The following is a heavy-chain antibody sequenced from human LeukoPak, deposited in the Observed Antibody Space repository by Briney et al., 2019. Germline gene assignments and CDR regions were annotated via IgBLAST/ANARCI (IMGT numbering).Heavy chain of an antibody. V-gene: IGHV3-48*03. CDR1: GFTFSSYE. Sequence: GGTLRLSCAASGFTFSSYEMNWVRQASGRGLEVGSYISSSGSTIYYADSVKGRFTISRDNAKNSLYLQMNTKRAEDTAVYYSGRLIAVAGTVDYWGQGTLVTVSS. CDR3: GRLIAVAGTVDY. J-gene: IGHJ4*02. D-gene: IGHD6-19*01. CDR2: ISSSGSTI.